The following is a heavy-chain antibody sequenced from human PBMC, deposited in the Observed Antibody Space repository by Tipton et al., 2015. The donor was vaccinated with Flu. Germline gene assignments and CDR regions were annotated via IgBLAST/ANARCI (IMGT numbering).Heavy chain of an antibody. Sequence: SLRLSCSASGFPLSNYEMNWVRQAPGKGLEWVSYISSSGSKVYYADSVSDRFTITRDSAKSSVYLQMKNLTVADTATYFCARGEAGTPGWFDPWGPGTLVSVSS. D-gene: IGHD6-13*01. CDR3: ARGEAGTPGWFDP. CDR1: GFPLSNYE. CDR2: ISSSGSKV. J-gene: IGHJ5*02. V-gene: IGHV3-48*03.